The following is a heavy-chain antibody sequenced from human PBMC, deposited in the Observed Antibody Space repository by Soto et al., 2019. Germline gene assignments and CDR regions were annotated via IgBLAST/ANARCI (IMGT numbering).Heavy chain of an antibody. CDR3: ARSEEGTH. CDR2: INHSGST. J-gene: IGHJ4*02. V-gene: IGHV4-34*01. CDR1: GGSFSGYF. D-gene: IGHD1-1*01. Sequence: SETLSLTCAVYGGSFSGYFWSWIRQPPGKGLEWIGEINHSGSTNYNPSLKSRVTISVDTSKNQFSLKLSSVTAADTAVYYCARSEEGTHWGQGTLVTVS.